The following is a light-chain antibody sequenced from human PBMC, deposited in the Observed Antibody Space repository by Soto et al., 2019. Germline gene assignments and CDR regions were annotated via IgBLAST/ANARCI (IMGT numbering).Light chain of an antibody. CDR3: QQYDSTPWT. CDR1: QRLSSSS. CDR2: GAS. V-gene: IGKV3-20*01. J-gene: IGKJ1*01. Sequence: EIVLTQSPGTLSLSPGERAALSCRASQRLSSSSLAWYQQKPGHGPRLLIYGASRRATGIPDRFSATESGTDFTLTISSLEPEDFAVYCCQQYDSTPWTFGQGTRVESK.